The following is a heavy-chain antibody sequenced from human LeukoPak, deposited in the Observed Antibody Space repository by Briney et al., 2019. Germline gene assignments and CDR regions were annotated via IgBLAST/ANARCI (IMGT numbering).Heavy chain of an antibody. CDR3: ARHGAMADY. CDR1: GGSISSSSNY. D-gene: IGHD5-18*01. V-gene: IGHV4-39*01. CDR2: IYYSGST. J-gene: IGHJ4*02. Sequence: SETLSLTCTVSGGSISSSSNYWGWIRQPPGKGLEWIGSIYYSGSTYYNPSLKSRVTISVDTSKNQFSLKLSSVTAADTAVYYCARHGAMADYWGQGTLVTVSS.